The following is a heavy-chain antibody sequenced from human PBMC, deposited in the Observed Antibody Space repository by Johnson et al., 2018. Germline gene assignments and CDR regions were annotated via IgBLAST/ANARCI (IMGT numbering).Heavy chain of an antibody. CDR2: ISYDGSNK. V-gene: IGHV3-30*18. D-gene: IGHD2-2*01. J-gene: IGHJ3*02. CDR3: AKGVVLMEYQDACEI. Sequence: QVQLVESGGGVVQPGRSLRLSCAASGFTFRNYGMHWVRQAPGKGLEWVAVISYDGSNKYYADSVKGRFTISRDNSKNTLYLQMNSLRAEDTAVYYCAKGVVLMEYQDACEIWGQGTMVTVSS. CDR1: GFTFRNYG.